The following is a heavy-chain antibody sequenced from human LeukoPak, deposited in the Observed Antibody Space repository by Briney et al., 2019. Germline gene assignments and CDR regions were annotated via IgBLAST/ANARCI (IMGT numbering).Heavy chain of an antibody. V-gene: IGHV3-11*04. CDR3: VRAIPAAVLGAFDI. CDR2: ISSGGSPI. Sequence: PGGSLRLSCAASGFTFNDYYMSWIRQTPGKGLEWVSYISSGGSPIYYADSVRGRFTISRDNAKNSLYLQMNSLRAEDTAIYYCVRAIPAAVLGAFDIWGQGTMVTVSS. D-gene: IGHD2-2*02. CDR1: GFTFNDYY. J-gene: IGHJ3*02.